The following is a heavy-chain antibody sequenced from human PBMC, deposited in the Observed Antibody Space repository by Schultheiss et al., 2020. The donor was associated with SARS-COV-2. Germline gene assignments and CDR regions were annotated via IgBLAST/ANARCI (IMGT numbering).Heavy chain of an antibody. CDR1: GFTFSSYA. J-gene: IGHJ4*02. D-gene: IGHD5-12*01. V-gene: IGHV3-30-3*01. CDR2: ISYDGSNK. CDR3: AKDLGYSGYDWFDY. Sequence: GGSLRLSCAASGFTFSSYAMHWVRQAPGKGLEWVAVISYDGSNKYYADSVKGRFTISRDNSKNTLYLQMNSLRAEDTAVYYCAKDLGYSGYDWFDYWGQGTLVTVSS.